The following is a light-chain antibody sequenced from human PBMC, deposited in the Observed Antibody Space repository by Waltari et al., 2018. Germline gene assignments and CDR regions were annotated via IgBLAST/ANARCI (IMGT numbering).Light chain of an antibody. J-gene: IGKJ2*01. CDR1: QSVSSN. CDR3: QQYNNWPPAYT. CDR2: GAS. Sequence: EIGMTRFPAILSVSPGERATLSCRASQSVSSNLAWYQQKPGQAPSLLIYGASTRATGIPARFSGSGSGTEFTLTISSLQSEDFAVYYCQQYNNWPPAYTFGQGTKLEIK. V-gene: IGKV3-15*01.